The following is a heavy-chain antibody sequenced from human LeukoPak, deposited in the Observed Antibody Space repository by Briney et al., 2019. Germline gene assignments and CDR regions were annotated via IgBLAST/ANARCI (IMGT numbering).Heavy chain of an antibody. V-gene: IGHV1-69*05. J-gene: IGHJ4*02. CDR3: ARHRSSGYYYFDY. Sequence: SVKVSCKASGYTFTGYYMHWVRQAPGQGLEWMGGIIPIFGTANYAQKFQGRVTITTDESTSTAYMELSSLRSEDTAVYYCARHRSSGYYYFDYWGQGTPVTVSS. CDR2: IIPIFGTA. CDR1: GYTFTGYY. D-gene: IGHD3-22*01.